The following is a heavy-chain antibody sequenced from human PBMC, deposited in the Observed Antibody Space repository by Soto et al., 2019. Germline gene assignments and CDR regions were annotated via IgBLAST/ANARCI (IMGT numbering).Heavy chain of an antibody. V-gene: IGHV3-66*01. J-gene: IGHJ3*02. D-gene: IGHD3-10*01. CDR2: VYSGGST. Sequence: GSLRLSCAASGFTVTTNYMSWVRQPPGKGLEWVSVVYSGGSTYYADSVKGRFTVSRDNSKNTLYLQMNSLGAEDRAVYYCARDFSGKNDAFDIWGQGKVVTVSS. CDR1: GFTVTTNY. CDR3: ARDFSGKNDAFDI.